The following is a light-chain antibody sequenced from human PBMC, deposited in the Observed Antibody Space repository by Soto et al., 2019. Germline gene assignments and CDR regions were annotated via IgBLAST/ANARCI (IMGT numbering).Light chain of an antibody. Sequence: DLQMTQSPSSVSASVGDRVTITCRASQGVFSWLAWYQQQPGKAPKLLISAASSLQSGVPSRFSGSGSGTEFTLTISSLQPEDFATYYCQQANSFPPTFGQGTKVEIK. CDR1: QGVFSW. CDR3: QQANSFPPT. V-gene: IGKV1-12*01. CDR2: AAS. J-gene: IGKJ1*01.